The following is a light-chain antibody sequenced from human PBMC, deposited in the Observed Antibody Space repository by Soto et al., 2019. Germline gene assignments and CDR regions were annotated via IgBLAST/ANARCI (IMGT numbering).Light chain of an antibody. V-gene: IGLV2-23*01. CDR2: EGT. Sequence: QSALTQPASVSWSPGQSITISCAGTSSDVGSYNLVSWYQQHPGKAPKLMIYEGTKRPSGVSDRFSGSRSGNTASLTISGLQAEDEADYYCCSYASSSTYVFGTGTKVTVL. J-gene: IGLJ1*01. CDR1: SSDVGSYNL. CDR3: CSYASSSTYV.